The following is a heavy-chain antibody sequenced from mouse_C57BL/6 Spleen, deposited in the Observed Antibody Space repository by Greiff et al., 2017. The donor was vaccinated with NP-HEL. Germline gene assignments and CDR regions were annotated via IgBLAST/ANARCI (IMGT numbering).Heavy chain of an antibody. D-gene: IGHD2-1*01. CDR1: GYAFTNYL. Sequence: QVQLQESGAELVRPGTSVKVSCKASGYAFTNYLIEWVKQRPGQGLEWIGVINPGSGGTNYNEKFKGKATLTADKSSSTAYMQLSSLTSEDSAVYFCARGGELLWFAYWGQGTLVTVSA. CDR3: ARGGELLWFAY. CDR2: INPGSGGT. J-gene: IGHJ3*01. V-gene: IGHV1-54*01.